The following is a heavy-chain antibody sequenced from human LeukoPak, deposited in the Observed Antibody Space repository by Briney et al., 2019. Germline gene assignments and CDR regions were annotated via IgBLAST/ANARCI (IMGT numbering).Heavy chain of an antibody. D-gene: IGHD1-1*01. CDR1: GFTFSAYA. J-gene: IGHJ4*02. Sequence: GGSLRLSCEASGFTFSAYAMTWVRQAPGKGLEWIGRIKTKTDGGTTEYAAPVKGRFTISRDDSKNTVYLQMNSLKTEDTALYYCVTRVKSTGDYWGQGTLVTVSS. V-gene: IGHV3-15*01. CDR2: IKTKTDGGTT. CDR3: VTRVKSTGDY.